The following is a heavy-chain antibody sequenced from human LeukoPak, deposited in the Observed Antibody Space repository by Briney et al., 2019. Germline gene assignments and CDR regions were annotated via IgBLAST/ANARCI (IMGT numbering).Heavy chain of an antibody. Sequence: GGSLRLSCAASGFTFSSYAMSWVRQAPGKGLEWVSAITATSSSTHDADSVQGCFTISRDNSKNTLYLQMNSLRPEDTAIYYCAKLFESGTYNNFFHYWGQGTLVTVFS. D-gene: IGHD3-10*01. CDR1: GFTFSSYA. CDR2: ITATSSST. J-gene: IGHJ4*02. V-gene: IGHV3-23*01. CDR3: AKLFESGTYNNFFHY.